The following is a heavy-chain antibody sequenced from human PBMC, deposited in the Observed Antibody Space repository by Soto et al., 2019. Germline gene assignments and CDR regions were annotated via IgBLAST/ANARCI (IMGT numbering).Heavy chain of an antibody. V-gene: IGHV1-69*13. CDR1: GGTFSSYA. J-gene: IGHJ6*02. CDR2: IIPIFGTA. Sequence: ASVKVSCKASGGTFSSYAISWVRQAPGQGLEWMGGIIPIFGTANYAQKFQGRVTITADESTSTAYMELSSLRSEDTAVYYCASSNCTNGVCYTGEELIYYGMDVWGQGTTVTVSS. D-gene: IGHD2-8*01. CDR3: ASSNCTNGVCYTGEELIYYGMDV.